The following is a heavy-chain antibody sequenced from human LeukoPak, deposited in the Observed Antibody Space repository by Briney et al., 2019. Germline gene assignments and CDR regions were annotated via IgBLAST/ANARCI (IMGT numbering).Heavy chain of an antibody. V-gene: IGHV4-59*01. CDR2: IYDSGST. Sequence: SETLSLTCAVYGGSFSGYYWSWIRQPPGKGLEWIGYIYDSGSTDYNPSLKSRVTISVDTSKNQFSLRLSSVTAADTAVYYCARGRGPLVWGQGTTVTVSS. CDR3: ARGRGPLV. J-gene: IGHJ6*02. CDR1: GGSFSGYY.